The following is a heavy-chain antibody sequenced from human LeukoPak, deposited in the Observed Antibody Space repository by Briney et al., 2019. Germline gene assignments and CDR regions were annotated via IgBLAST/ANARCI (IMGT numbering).Heavy chain of an antibody. V-gene: IGHV3-7*01. CDR3: STALDN. CDR1: GFTFSSYW. CDR2: IKQDGSEK. D-gene: IGHD2-15*01. J-gene: IGHJ4*02. Sequence: GGSLRLSCAASGFTFSSYWMDWVRQAPGKGLEWVANIKQDGSEKYYVDSVKGRFTISRDNAENSLYLQMDRLRAEDTAVYYCSTALDNWGQGTLVTVSS.